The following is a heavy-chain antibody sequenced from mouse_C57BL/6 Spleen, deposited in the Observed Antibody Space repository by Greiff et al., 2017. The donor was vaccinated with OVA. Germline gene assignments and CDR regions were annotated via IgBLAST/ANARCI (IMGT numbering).Heavy chain of an antibody. Sequence: QVQLQQPGAELVMPGASVKLSCKASGYTFTSYWMHWVKQRPGQGLEWIGEIDPSDSYTNYNQKFKGKSTLTVDKSSSTAYMQLSSLTSEDSAVYYCARPHYYGSSYDYAMGYWGQGTSVTVAS. V-gene: IGHV1-69*01. CDR2: IDPSDSYT. J-gene: IGHJ4*01. CDR3: ARPHYYGSSYDYAMGY. CDR1: GYTFTSYW. D-gene: IGHD1-1*01.